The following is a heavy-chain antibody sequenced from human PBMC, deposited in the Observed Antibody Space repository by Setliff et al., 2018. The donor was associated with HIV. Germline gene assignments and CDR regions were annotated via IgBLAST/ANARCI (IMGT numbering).Heavy chain of an antibody. V-gene: IGHV4-59*08. Sequence: KTSETLSLTCTVSGGSSSSYYWSWIRQSPGKGLEWIGYVYDSGSTNYNPSLKSRVTILIDTSMNQLSLKLSSVTAADTAVYYCARHATRISMIVVVPDAFDIWGQGTMVTVSS. CDR2: VYDSGST. J-gene: IGHJ3*02. CDR1: GGSSSSYY. D-gene: IGHD3-22*01. CDR3: ARHATRISMIVVVPDAFDI.